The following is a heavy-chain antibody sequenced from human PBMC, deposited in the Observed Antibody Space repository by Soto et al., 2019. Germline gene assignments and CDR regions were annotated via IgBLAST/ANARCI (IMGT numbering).Heavy chain of an antibody. CDR3: ARRGSGSYYNLDY. V-gene: IGHV1-18*01. CDR1: GYAFSSYG. J-gene: IGHJ4*02. CDR2: INVHNGDT. Sequence: QVQLVQSRTELKRPGASVKVSCKASGYAFSSYGISWVRRAPGQGLEWMGWINVHNGDTEYTQKLQGRVTMTTDTSTKTGYMELRSLRSDDTAVYYCARRGSGSYYNLDYWGQGTLVTVSS. D-gene: IGHD3-10*01.